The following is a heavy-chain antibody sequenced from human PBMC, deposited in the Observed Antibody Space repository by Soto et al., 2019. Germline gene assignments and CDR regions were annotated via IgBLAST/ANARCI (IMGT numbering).Heavy chain of an antibody. Sequence: EVQLLESGGGLVQPGGSLTLSCAASGFAFHTYAMSWVRQAPGKGLEWVSGLSGGGGGAYYADSVKGRFTISRDNSKNTLYLQMNSLIADDTAVYFCASDYHFHSWYYYACWGTGTMVPVSS. V-gene: IGHV3-23*01. J-gene: IGHJ4*02. CDR1: GFAFHTYA. D-gene: IGHD3-3*01. CDR2: LSGGGGGA. CDR3: ASDYHFHSWYYYAC.